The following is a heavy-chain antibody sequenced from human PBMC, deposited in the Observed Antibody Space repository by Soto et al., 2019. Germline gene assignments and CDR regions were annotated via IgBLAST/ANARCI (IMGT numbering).Heavy chain of an antibody. CDR1: GGSISSYY. D-gene: IGHD3-16*02. J-gene: IGHJ6*02. V-gene: IGHV4-4*07. Sequence: PXETLSLSCTVSGGSISSYYWSWLRQPAGKGLEWIGRIYTSGSTNYNPSLKSRVTMSVDTSKNQFSLKLSSVTAADTAVYYCARESRFGGVIDDYYYYGMDVWGQGTTVTVSS. CDR2: IYTSGST. CDR3: ARESRFGGVIDDYYYYGMDV.